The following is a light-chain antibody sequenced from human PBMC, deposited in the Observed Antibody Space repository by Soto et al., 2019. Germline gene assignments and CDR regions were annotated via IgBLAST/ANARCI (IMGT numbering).Light chain of an antibody. CDR2: EVS. CDR1: SSDVGAYDY. V-gene: IGLV2-14*03. Sequence: QSALTQPASVSGSPGQSITISCTGTSSDVGAYDYVSWYQQHPDKAPKLMIYEVSHWPSGVSNRFYGSKSVNTATLTISGLQAEDEADYYCSSYTSSSTRVFGTGTKLTVL. CDR3: SSYTSSSTRV. J-gene: IGLJ1*01.